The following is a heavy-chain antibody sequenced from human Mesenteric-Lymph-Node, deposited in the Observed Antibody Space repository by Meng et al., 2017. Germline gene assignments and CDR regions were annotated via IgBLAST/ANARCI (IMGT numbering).Heavy chain of an antibody. CDR2: IYYSGST. CDR3: ARGPSRWLQFSFDY. J-gene: IGHJ4*02. D-gene: IGHD5-24*01. V-gene: IGHV4-31*03. CDR1: CGSISSVGYY. Sequence: LQASGPGLVKPSQPLSLTCTVSCGSISSVGYYWSWIRQHPGKGLEWIGYIYYSGSTYYNPSLKSRVTISVDTSKNQFSLKLSSVTAADTAVYYCARGPSRWLQFSFDYWGQGTLVTVSS.